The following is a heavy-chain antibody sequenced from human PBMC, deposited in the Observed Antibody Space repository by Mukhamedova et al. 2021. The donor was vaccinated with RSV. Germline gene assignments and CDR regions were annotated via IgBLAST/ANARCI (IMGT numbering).Heavy chain of an antibody. Sequence: YWMSWIHQAPGKGLEWVALISPDASDVRHVDSVKGRFTISRDNAKNSLFLQVNSLGPEDTAVYYCTRDPGWGALDYWGQGTLVT. CDR2: ISPDASDV. CDR3: TRDPGWGALDY. J-gene: IGHJ4*02. CDR1: YW. V-gene: IGHV3-7*04. D-gene: IGHD3-16*01.